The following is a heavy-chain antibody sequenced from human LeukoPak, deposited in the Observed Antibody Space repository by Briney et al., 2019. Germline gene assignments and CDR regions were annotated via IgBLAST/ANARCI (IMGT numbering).Heavy chain of an antibody. CDR2: IYYSGST. Sequence: SETLSLTCTVSGGSISSSSYYWGWIRQPPGKGLEWIGSIYYSGSTYYNPSLKSRVTISVDTSKNQFSLKLSSVTAADTAVYYCARTEVRGAFDIWGQGTMVTVSS. CDR1: GGSISSSSYY. D-gene: IGHD1-14*01. V-gene: IGHV4-39*07. CDR3: ARTEVRGAFDI. J-gene: IGHJ3*02.